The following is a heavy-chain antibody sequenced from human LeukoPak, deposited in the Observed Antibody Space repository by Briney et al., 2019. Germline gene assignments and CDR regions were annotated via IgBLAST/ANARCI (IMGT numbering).Heavy chain of an antibody. Sequence: SETLSLTCTVSGGSFGNYYWGWIRQPPGKGLEWIGSIYHSGSTYYNPSLKSRVTISVDTSKNQFSLKLSSVTAADTAVYYCARVVDSGYENWLDPWGQGTLVTVSS. J-gene: IGHJ5*02. CDR3: ARVVDSGYENWLDP. CDR2: IYHSGST. CDR1: GGSFGNYY. D-gene: IGHD5-12*01. V-gene: IGHV4-38-2*02.